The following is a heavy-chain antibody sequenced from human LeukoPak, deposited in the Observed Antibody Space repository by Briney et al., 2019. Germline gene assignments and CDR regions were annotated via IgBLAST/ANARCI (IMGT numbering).Heavy chain of an antibody. Sequence: PGGSLRLSCAASGFTFSSYSMNWVRQAPGKGLEWVSSISSSSSYIYYADSVKGRFTISRVNAKNSLYLQMNSLRAEDTAVYYCARDSSLLISRFGLAVWGQGTMVTVSS. CDR3: ARDSSLLISRFGLAV. CDR2: ISSSSSYI. D-gene: IGHD3-10*01. V-gene: IGHV3-21*01. J-gene: IGHJ3*01. CDR1: GFTFSSYS.